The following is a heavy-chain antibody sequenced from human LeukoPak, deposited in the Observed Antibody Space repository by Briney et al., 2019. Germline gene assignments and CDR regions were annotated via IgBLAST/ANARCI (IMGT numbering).Heavy chain of an antibody. Sequence: SETLSLTCAVSGGSISSTNWWSWVRQPPGKGLEWIGEMSLSGSTYYNPSLKSRVTISVDTSKNQFSLKLSSVTAADTAVYYCAREVLGARAFEYWGQGILVTVSS. CDR3: AREVLGARAFEY. CDR2: MSLSGST. CDR1: GGSISSTNW. J-gene: IGHJ4*02. V-gene: IGHV4-4*02. D-gene: IGHD1-26*01.